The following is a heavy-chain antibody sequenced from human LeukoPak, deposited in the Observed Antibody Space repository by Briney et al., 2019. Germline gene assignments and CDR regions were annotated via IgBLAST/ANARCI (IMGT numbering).Heavy chain of an antibody. J-gene: IGHJ5*02. CDR2: ISDDGAYI. CDR3: ARDPHDVAANWFDP. CDR1: GFTFKDYA. Sequence: GGSLRLSCAASGFTFKDYALNWVRQTPGKGLEWVSSISDDGAYIYYADSVKGRFTISRDNANSSLYLQMDSLSPEDTAVYYCARDPHDVAANWFDPWGQGALVTVSS. D-gene: IGHD6-13*01. V-gene: IGHV3-21*01.